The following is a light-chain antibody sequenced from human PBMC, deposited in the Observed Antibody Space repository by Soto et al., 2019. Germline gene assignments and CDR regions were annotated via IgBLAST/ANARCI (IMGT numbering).Light chain of an antibody. CDR3: RQRSDWPLT. CDR1: QSLSRY. V-gene: IGKV3-11*01. J-gene: IGKJ4*01. CDR2: DAS. Sequence: EIVLAQSPATLSLSPGERATLSCRASQSLSRYLAWYQQKRGQAPRLLIYDASKRATGIPARFSGSGSGTDFTLSISSLEPEDFAVYYCRQRSDWPLTFGGGTKVEIK.